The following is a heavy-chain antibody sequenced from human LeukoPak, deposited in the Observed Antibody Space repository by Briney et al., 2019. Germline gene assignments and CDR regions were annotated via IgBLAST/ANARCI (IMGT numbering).Heavy chain of an antibody. Sequence: SETLSLTCAVYGGSFSGYYWSWIRQPPGKGLEWIGYIYYSGSTNYNPSLKSRVTISVDTSKNQFSLKLSSVTAADTAVYYCARAREKDWFDPWGQGTLVTVSS. CDR3: ARAREKDWFDP. D-gene: IGHD1-26*01. J-gene: IGHJ5*02. V-gene: IGHV4-59*01. CDR1: GGSFSGYY. CDR2: IYYSGST.